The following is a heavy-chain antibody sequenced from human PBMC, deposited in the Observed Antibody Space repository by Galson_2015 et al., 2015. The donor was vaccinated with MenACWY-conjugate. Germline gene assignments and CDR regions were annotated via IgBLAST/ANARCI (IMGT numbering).Heavy chain of an antibody. CDR1: GFSLSTSGVG. CDR3: SRTGATPGDY. CDR2: IYWDDDK. Sequence: PALVKPTQTLTLTCTFSGFSLSTSGVGVGWIRQPPGKALEWLALIYWDDDKRYSPSLRSRLTITNDTSKNHVVLTMTNMDPVDTATYYCSRTGATPGDYWGQGTLVTVSS. D-gene: IGHD2-15*01. J-gene: IGHJ4*02. V-gene: IGHV2-5*02.